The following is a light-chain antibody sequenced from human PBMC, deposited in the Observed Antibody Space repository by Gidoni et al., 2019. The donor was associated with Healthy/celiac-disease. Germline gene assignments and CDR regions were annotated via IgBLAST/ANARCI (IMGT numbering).Light chain of an antibody. Sequence: QSALTQPASVSGSPGQSITISCTGTRSDVGSYNLVSWYQQHPGKAPKLMIYEGSKRPSGVSNRFSGSKSGNTASLTISGLQAEDAADYYCCSYAGSSTFVFGGGTKLTVL. CDR2: EGS. CDR1: RSDVGSYNL. V-gene: IGLV2-23*03. CDR3: CSYAGSSTFV. J-gene: IGLJ3*02.